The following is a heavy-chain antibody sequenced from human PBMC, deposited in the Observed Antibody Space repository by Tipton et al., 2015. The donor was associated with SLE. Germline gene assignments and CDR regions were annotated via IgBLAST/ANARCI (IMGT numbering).Heavy chain of an antibody. CDR2: INHSGST. V-gene: IGHV4-34*01. J-gene: IGHJ4*02. CDR1: GGSFSGYY. D-gene: IGHD2-2*01. CDR3: ASLVVVPAELGKGATEAMDY. Sequence: LRLSCAVYGGSFSGYYWSWIRQPPGKGLEWIGEINHSGSTNYNPSLKSRITISVDTSKNQFSLKLDFVTAADTAVYYCASLVVVPAELGKGATEAMDYWGQGTLVTVSS.